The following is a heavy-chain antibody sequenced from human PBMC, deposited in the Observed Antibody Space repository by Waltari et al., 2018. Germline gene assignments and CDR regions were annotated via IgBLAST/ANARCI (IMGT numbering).Heavy chain of an antibody. J-gene: IGHJ4*02. V-gene: IGHV3-7*01. CDR2: IKQDGSEK. CDR3: ARGRWGTLDY. Sequence: EVQLVESGGGLVQPGGALRLYCAASGCPFSSSWLSWVRQAPGKGLEWVANIKQDGSEKYYVDSVKGRFTISRDNAKNSLYLQMNSLRAEDTAVYYCARGRWGTLDYWGQGTLVTVSS. CDR1: GCPFSSSW. D-gene: IGHD7-27*01.